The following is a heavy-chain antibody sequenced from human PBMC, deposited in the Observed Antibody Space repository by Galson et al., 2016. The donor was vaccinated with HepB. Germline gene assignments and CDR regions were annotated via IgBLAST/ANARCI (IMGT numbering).Heavy chain of an antibody. CDR1: GYIFRTYP. Sequence: SLRLSCAASGYIFRTYPMHWVRQAPGKGLEWVAVISSDGSNECYADSVKGRFTISRDNSQNTLSLQMSSLRPEDTAAYYCAREAERWNYLDYWGQGALVTVSS. CDR2: ISSDGSNE. J-gene: IGHJ4*02. CDR3: AREAERWNYLDY. D-gene: IGHD5-24*01. V-gene: IGHV3-30*04.